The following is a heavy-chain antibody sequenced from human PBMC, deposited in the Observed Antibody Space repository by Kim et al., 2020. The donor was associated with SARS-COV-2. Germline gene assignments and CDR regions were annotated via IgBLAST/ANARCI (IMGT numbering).Heavy chain of an antibody. Sequence: GGSLRLSCAASGFTFSSFWMHWVRQAPGKGLMWVSRINHDGSLTTYADSLKGRLTISRDNAKNTVSLQMYSLTVDDTAVYYCTREFGPTSWFASWGQGTLVTVSS. J-gene: IGHJ5*01. CDR3: TREFGPTSWFAS. CDR2: INHDGSLT. D-gene: IGHD3-16*01. CDR1: GFTFSSFW. V-gene: IGHV3-74*01.